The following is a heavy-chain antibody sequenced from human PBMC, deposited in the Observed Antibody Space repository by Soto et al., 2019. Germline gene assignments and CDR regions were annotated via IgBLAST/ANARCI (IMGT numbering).Heavy chain of an antibody. CDR3: AKAYYYDNSDY. CDR1: GFTFSIYA. Sequence: GGSLRLSCAASGFTFSIYAMSWVRQAPGKGLEWVSTINGGTTYYADSVKGRFTISRDNSKNTLSLQMGSLRAEDTAVYYCAKAYYYDNSDYWGRGTLVTVSS. CDR2: INGGTT. V-gene: IGHV3-23*01. D-gene: IGHD3-22*01. J-gene: IGHJ4*02.